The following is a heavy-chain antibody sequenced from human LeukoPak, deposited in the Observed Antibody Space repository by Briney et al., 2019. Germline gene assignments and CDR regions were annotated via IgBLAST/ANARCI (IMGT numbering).Heavy chain of an antibody. V-gene: IGHV1-2*06. CDR3: AVTGRYYESSGYSTSLTYYYYYMDV. D-gene: IGHD3-22*01. CDR2: INPNSGGT. CDR1: GYTFTGYY. J-gene: IGHJ6*03. Sequence: ASVKVSCRASGYTFTGYYMHWVRQAPGQGLEWMGRINPNSGGTNYAQKFQGRVTMTRDTPISTAYMELSRLRSDDTAVYYCAVTGRYYESSGYSTSLTYYYYYMDVWGKGTTVTVSS.